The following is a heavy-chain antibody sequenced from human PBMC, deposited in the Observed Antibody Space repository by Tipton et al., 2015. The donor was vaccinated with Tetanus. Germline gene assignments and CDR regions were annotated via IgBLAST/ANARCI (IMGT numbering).Heavy chain of an antibody. CDR1: GGSIGSGKFY. J-gene: IGHJ4*02. CDR3: ARLYRPRRYYGDFTDY. CDR2: SYDGGTT. D-gene: IGHD4-17*01. Sequence: TLSLTCTVSGGSIGSGKFYWGWIRQPPGKGLEWIGSSYDGGTTQSSPSLKSRVTIYVDSSTNQFSLRPNSVTAADTAVYFCARLYRPRRYYGDFTDYWGQGTLVTVSS. V-gene: IGHV4-39*01.